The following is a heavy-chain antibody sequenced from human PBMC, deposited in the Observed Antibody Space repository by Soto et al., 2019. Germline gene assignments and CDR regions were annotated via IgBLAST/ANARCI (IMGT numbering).Heavy chain of an antibody. D-gene: IGHD1-7*01. Sequence: EVQLVESGGGLVKPGGSLRLSCAASGFTFSSYSMHWVRQAPGKGLEWVSSISSSSSDIYYADSVKGRFTISRDNAKNSLYLQMNSLRAEDTAVYYCAREGYNWNYKGDYWGQGTLVTVSS. CDR2: ISSSSSDI. V-gene: IGHV3-21*01. CDR1: GFTFSSYS. J-gene: IGHJ4*02. CDR3: AREGYNWNYKGDY.